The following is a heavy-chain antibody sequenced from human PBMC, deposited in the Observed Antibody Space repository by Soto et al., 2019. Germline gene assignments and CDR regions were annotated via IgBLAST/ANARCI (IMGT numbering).Heavy chain of an antibody. CDR2: TYYRSKWYS. V-gene: IGHV6-1*01. Sequence: SQTLSLTCAISGDSVSSNSAACNWIRQSPSRVLEWLGRTYYRSKWYSDYGLCVRSRITIDADTSQNQFSLQLNTVTPADTAVYYCARYGTSWYLDYRGKGTLVTLSS. CDR3: ARYGTSWYLDY. D-gene: IGHD6-13*01. CDR1: GDSVSSNSAA. J-gene: IGHJ4*02.